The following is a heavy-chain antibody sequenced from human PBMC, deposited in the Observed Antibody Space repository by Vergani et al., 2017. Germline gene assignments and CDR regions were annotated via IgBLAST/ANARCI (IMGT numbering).Heavy chain of an antibody. V-gene: IGHV1-69*01. D-gene: IGHD2-2*01. J-gene: IGHJ4*02. CDR3: ASQPNYCSSTSCYVDY. Sequence: QVQLVQSGAEVKKPGSSVKVSCKASGGTFSSSAISWVRQAPGQGLEWMGGIIPIFGTANYAQKFQGRVTITADESTSTAYMELSSLRSEDTAVYYCASQPNYCSSTSCYVDYWGQGTVVTVSS. CDR2: IIPIFGTA. CDR1: GGTFSSSA.